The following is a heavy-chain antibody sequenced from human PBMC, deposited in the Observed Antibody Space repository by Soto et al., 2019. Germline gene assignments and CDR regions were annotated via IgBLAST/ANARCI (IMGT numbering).Heavy chain of an antibody. CDR1: GGSFSCYY. D-gene: IGHD3-9*01. V-gene: IGHV4-34*01. J-gene: IGHJ6*02. CDR3: ARGDILTGPNYYYYYGMDG. Sequence: SDTLSLTXAVYGGSFSCYYWSWIRQPPGKGLEWIVEINHSGSTNYNPSLKSRVTISVDTSKNQFSLKLSSVTAADTAVYYCARGDILTGPNYYYYYGMDGWGQGTTVTVSS. CDR2: INHSGST.